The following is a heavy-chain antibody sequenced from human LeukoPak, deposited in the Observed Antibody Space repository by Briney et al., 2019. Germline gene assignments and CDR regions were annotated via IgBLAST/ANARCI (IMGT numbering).Heavy chain of an antibody. J-gene: IGHJ4*02. CDR2: IYPGDSDT. D-gene: IGHD6-19*01. CDR1: GYSFTSYW. CDR3: ARPRNSSGWYALSY. Sequence: GESLKISCKGSGYSFTSYWIAWVRQMPGKGLEWMGIIYPGDSDTRYSPSFQGQVTISADRSISTAYLQWSSLKASDTAMYYCARPRNSSGWYALSYWGQGTLVTVSS. V-gene: IGHV5-51*01.